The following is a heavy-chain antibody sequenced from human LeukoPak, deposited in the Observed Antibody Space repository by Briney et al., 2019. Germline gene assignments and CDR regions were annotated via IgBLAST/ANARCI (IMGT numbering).Heavy chain of an antibody. Sequence: GGSLRLSCAASGFTFSSYAMSWVRQAPGKGLEWVSAISGSGGSTYYADSVKGRFTISRDNSKNTLYLQMNSLRAEDTAVYYCAKVPNYDFWSGYPHYYYMDVWGKGTTVTVSS. J-gene: IGHJ6*03. V-gene: IGHV3-23*01. D-gene: IGHD3-3*01. CDR1: GFTFSSYA. CDR2: ISGSGGST. CDR3: AKVPNYDFWSGYPHYYYMDV.